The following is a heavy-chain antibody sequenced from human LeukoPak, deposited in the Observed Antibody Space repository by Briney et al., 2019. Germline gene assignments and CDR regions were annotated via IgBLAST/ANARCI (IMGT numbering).Heavy chain of an antibody. CDR1: GFNFDDYT. CDR3: AKDLGKVIAAAGTSGSDS. Sequence: PTGGSLRLSCAASGFNFDDYTMHWVRQIPGKSLEWVSLINWDGGSTFYADSVKGRFTISRDTRKNFLYLQMISLRTEDTALYYCAKDLGKVIAAAGTSGSDSWGRGTLVTVSS. D-gene: IGHD6-13*01. V-gene: IGHV3-43*01. CDR2: INWDGGST. J-gene: IGHJ4*01.